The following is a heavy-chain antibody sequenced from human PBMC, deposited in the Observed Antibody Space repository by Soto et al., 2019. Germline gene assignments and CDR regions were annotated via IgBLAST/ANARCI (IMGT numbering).Heavy chain of an antibody. CDR3: ATVGLQDSYHNHLEV. V-gene: IGHV4-34*02. J-gene: IGHJ6*02. D-gene: IGHD1-1*01. CDR1: GGSFSDSY. CDR2: ITHGGGT. Sequence: QVQLQQWGAGLLKSSETLSLTCAVYGGSFSDSYWTWIRQSPGKGLEWLGEITHGGGTKYNPSLNSRVVIPVDTSKNQFSLKLNSVTVADTAVYYCATVGLQDSYHNHLEVWGQGTPVTVSS.